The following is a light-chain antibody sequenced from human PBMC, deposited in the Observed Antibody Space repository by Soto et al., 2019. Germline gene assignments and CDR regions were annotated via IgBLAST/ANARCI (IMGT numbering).Light chain of an antibody. CDR3: QQYDIWPPYT. CDR2: DAS. Sequence: EVVITQSPTSLSSCPLEMVTLSCRASQNIRSSLAWYQQSAGQAPRLLLYDASTRATGIPPRFSGGGSGTEFTATISSLQSEDFAIYYCQQYDIWPPYTFGQGTKVDIK. CDR1: QNIRSS. J-gene: IGKJ2*01. V-gene: IGKV3-15*01.